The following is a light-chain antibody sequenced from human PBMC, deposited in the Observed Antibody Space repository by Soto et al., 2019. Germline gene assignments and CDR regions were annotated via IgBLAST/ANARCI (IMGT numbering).Light chain of an antibody. CDR2: AAS. J-gene: IGKJ1*01. CDR1: ESITRY. CDR3: QQTYSTHRT. Sequence: DIQMTQSPSSLSASVGDRVTITCRTSESITRYLNWYQQPPGRAPKLLIYAASILHSGVPSRVSGSGSGTDFTLTISSLPPEDFATYYCQQTYSTHRTSRQGTKVDIK. V-gene: IGKV1-39*01.